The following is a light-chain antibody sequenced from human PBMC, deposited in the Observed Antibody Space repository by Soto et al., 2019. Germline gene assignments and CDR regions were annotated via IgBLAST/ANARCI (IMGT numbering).Light chain of an antibody. Sequence: IQLTQSPSSLSASVGHRVTITCRASQAISSYLAWYQQKPGTAPKLLIYAASTLQSGVPPRFSGSGSGTDFTLTISSLQPEDFATYYCQQVHSYPRTFGQGTKVDIK. J-gene: IGKJ1*01. CDR2: AAS. CDR1: QAISSY. CDR3: QQVHSYPRT. V-gene: IGKV1-9*01.